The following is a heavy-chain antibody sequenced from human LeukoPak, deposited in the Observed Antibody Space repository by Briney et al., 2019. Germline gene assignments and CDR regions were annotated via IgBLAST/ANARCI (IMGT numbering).Heavy chain of an antibody. D-gene: IGHD5-18*01. CDR2: ISSSSSYI. CDR3: ARDRGDSYGSTTYYFDY. V-gene: IGHV3-21*01. J-gene: IGHJ4*02. Sequence: PGGSLRLSCAASGFTFSSYSMNWVRQAPGKGLEWVSSISSSSSYIYYADSVKGRFNISRDNAKNSLYLQMNSLRAEDTAVYYCARDRGDSYGSTTYYFDYWGQGTLVTVSS. CDR1: GFTFSSYS.